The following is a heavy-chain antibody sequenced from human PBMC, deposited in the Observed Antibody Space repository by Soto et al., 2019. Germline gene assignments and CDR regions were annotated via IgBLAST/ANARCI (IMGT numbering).Heavy chain of an antibody. CDR2: INHSGST. CDR3: ARGRYCSSTSCRNYYYYYYMDV. Sequence: SETLSLTCAVYGGSFSGYYWSWIRQPPGKGLEWIGEINHSGSTNYNPALKSRVTISVDTSKNQFSLKLSSVTAADTAVYYCARGRYCSSTSCRNYYYYYYMDVWGKGTTVTVSS. V-gene: IGHV4-34*01. CDR1: GGSFSGYY. J-gene: IGHJ6*03. D-gene: IGHD2-2*01.